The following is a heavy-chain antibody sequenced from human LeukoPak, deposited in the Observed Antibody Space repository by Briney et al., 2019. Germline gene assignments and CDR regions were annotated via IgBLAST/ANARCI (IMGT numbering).Heavy chain of an antibody. CDR3: ASPSNVDTSAFDY. J-gene: IGHJ4*02. CDR2: ISSSGSTI. Sequence: PGGSLRLSCAASGFTCSSYEMNWIRQAPGKGLEWVSYISSSGSTIYYADSVKGRFTISRDNAKNSLYLQMNSLRAEDTAVYYCASPSNVDTSAFDYWGQGTLVTVSS. V-gene: IGHV3-48*03. D-gene: IGHD5-18*01. CDR1: GFTCSSYE.